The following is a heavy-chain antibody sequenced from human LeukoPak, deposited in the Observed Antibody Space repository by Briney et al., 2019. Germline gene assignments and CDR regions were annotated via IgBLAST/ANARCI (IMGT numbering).Heavy chain of an antibody. V-gene: IGHV4-59*01. D-gene: IGHD6-13*01. CDR2: IYYSGST. CDR1: GGSISSYY. J-gene: IGHJ5*02. Sequence: SETLSLTCTVSGGSISSYYWSWIRQPPGKGLEWIGYIYYSGSTNYNPSLKSRVTISVDTSKNQFSLKLSSVTAADTAVYYCARAVTPYSSSWYSSPPPTWSDPWGQETLVTVSP. CDR3: ARAVTPYSSSWYSSPPPTWSDP.